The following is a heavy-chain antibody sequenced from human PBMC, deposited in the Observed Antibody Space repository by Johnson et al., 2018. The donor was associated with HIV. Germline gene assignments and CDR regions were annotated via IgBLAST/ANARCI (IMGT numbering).Heavy chain of an antibody. D-gene: IGHD3-10*01. CDR2: ISYDGSNK. CDR1: GFTFSSYA. J-gene: IGHJ3*02. CDR3: AREPRGPSSGSRIPDAFDI. V-gene: IGHV3-30-3*01. Sequence: QVQLVESGGGVVQPGRSLRLSCPASGFTFSSYAMHWVRQAPGKGLEWVAVISYDGSNKYYADSVKGRFTISRDNSKNTLYLQMNSLRAEDTAVYYCAREPRGPSSGSRIPDAFDIWGQGTMVTVSS.